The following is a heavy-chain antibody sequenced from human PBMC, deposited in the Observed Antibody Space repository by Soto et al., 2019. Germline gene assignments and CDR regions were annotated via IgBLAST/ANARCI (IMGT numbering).Heavy chain of an antibody. CDR2: IKTDGTYA. J-gene: IGHJ4*02. V-gene: IGHV3-74*01. Sequence: EVQLVESGGDLVQPGGSLRLSCAASGFTFSTYWMHWVRQAPGKGLLWVSRIKTDGTYATYADAVKGRFTISRDNAKNTLYLQMNSMRVEDAAVYYCAAGGRGYYATWGQGNLVTVSS. D-gene: IGHD3-22*01. CDR1: GFTFSTYW. CDR3: AAGGRGYYAT.